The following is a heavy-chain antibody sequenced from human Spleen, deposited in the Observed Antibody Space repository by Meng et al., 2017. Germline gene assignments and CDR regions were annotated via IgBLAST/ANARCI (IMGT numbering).Heavy chain of an antibody. CDR1: GGSLSGYY. CDR3: ARVDWYYGSGSFVRYFYGLDV. V-gene: IGHV4-34*01. J-gene: IGHJ6*02. Sequence: SETLSLTCAVYGGSLSGYYWSWIRQPPGKGLEWIGEINHSGSSNYSPSLKRRVTISVDTSKNQFSLKLSSVTAADTAVYYCARVDWYYGSGSFVRYFYGLDVWGQGTTVTGAS. D-gene: IGHD3-10*01. CDR2: INHSGSS.